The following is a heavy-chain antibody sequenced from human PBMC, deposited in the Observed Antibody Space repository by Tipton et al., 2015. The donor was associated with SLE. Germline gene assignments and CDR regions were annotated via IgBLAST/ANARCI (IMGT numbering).Heavy chain of an antibody. CDR3: ARGREWNWSPYYMDV. D-gene: IGHD1-1*01. CDR1: GGSITNYY. V-gene: IGHV4-59*01. J-gene: IGHJ6*03. Sequence: TLSLTCIVSGGSITNYYWSWIRQPPGKGLEWIGYIYSSGSTDYNPSLEGRVTMSVDTTRDQFSLTLNSVTAADTGIYYCARGREWNWSPYYMDVWGKGTTVTVSS. CDR2: IYSSGST.